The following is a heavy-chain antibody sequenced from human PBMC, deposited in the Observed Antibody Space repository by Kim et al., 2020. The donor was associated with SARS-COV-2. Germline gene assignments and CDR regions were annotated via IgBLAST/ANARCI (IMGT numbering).Heavy chain of an antibody. Sequence: YADSVMGRFTNSSDNAKNSLYLQMNSLRAEDTAVYYWARDRAQLVTSFDYWGQGTLVTVSS. V-gene: IGHV3-21*01. CDR3: ARDRAQLVTSFDY. J-gene: IGHJ4*02. D-gene: IGHD6-13*01.